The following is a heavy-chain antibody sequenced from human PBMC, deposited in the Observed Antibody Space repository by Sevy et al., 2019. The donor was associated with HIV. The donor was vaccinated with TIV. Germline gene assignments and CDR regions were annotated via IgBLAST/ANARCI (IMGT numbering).Heavy chain of an antibody. CDR2: ISYDGSNK. J-gene: IGHJ3*02. CDR1: GFTFSSYG. Sequence: GGSLRLSCAASGFTFSSYGMHWVRQAPGKGLEWVAVISYDGSNKYYADSVKGRFTISRDNSKNTLYLQMNSLRAEDTAVYYCAKLGYCSSTSCYTGDKAFDIWGQWTMVTVSS. V-gene: IGHV3-30*18. D-gene: IGHD2-2*02. CDR3: AKLGYCSSTSCYTGDKAFDI.